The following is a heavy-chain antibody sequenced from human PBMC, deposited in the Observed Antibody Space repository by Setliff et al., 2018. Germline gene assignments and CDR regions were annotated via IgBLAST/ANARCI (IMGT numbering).Heavy chain of an antibody. D-gene: IGHD6-25*01. CDR2: IYHSGST. J-gene: IGHJ3*02. CDR1: GGSISSGGYY. CDR3: ARDNRGYASAFDI. V-gene: IGHV4-31*03. Sequence: KPSETLSLTCSVSGGSISSGGYYWGWIRQFPGKGLEWIGNIYHSGSTYYNPSLRRRLTMSLDTSKNQFSLKLRSMTAADTAVYYCARDNRGYASAFDIWGQGTMVTVSS.